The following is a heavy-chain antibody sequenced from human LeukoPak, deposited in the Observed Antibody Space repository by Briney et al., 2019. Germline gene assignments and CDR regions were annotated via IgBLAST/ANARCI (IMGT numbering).Heavy chain of an antibody. CDR1: GFTFSAYW. D-gene: IGHD6-13*01. CDR2: IKGDASEK. Sequence: GGSLRLSCAASGFTFSAYWMSWVRQAPGKGLEWVAIIKGDASEKAYVDSVKGRFSISRDNAENSLYLHMGSPRAEDTAVYYCAKDWGYGEAGIDFWGQGTLVTVSS. J-gene: IGHJ4*02. V-gene: IGHV3-7*04. CDR3: AKDWGYGEAGIDF.